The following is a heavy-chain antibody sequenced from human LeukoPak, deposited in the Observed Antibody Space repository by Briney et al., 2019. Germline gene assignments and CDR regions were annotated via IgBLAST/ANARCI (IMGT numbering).Heavy chain of an antibody. CDR3: ARGASY. CDR2: IKPDGSEK. CDR1: GFTFDDYA. Sequence: PGGSLRLSCAASGFTFDDYAMHWVRQAPGKGPEWVANIKPDGSEKFYVDSVKGRFTVSRDNAKNLLYLQMNSLRAEDTALYYCARGASYWGQGTLVTVSS. V-gene: IGHV3-7*04. J-gene: IGHJ4*02.